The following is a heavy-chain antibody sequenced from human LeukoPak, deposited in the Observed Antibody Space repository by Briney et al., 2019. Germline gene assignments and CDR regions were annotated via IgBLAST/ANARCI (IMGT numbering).Heavy chain of an antibody. D-gene: IGHD6-6*01. CDR3: ARAPARTRYNWFDP. CDR2: IYSGGDT. J-gene: IGHJ5*02. Sequence: PGGSLRLSCAASGFTVSNNYMSWVRQAPGKGLECVSVIYSGGDTYYADSVKGRFTISRDNSKNTLYLQMNSLRAEDTAVYYCARAPARTRYNWFDPWGQGTLVTVSS. V-gene: IGHV3-53*01. CDR1: GFTVSNNY.